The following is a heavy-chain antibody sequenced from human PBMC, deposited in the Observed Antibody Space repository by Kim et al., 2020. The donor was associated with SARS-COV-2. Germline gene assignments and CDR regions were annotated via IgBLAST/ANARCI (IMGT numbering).Heavy chain of an antibody. CDR3: ARGGRPGDY. CDR2: IKEDGSEK. V-gene: IGHV3-7*01. J-gene: IGHJ4*02. D-gene: IGHD6-6*01. CDR1: GFTLSSYW. Sequence: GGSLRLSCVVSGFTLSSYWMNWVRQAPGKGLEWLAQIKEDGSEKFYVDSVKGRFTISRDNAKNSLYLQMDSLRAADTAVYYCARGGRPGDYWGQGTRVTVSS.